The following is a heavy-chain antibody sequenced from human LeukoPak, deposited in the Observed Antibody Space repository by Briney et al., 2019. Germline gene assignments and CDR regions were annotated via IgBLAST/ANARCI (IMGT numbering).Heavy chain of an antibody. CDR1: GFTFSSYA. V-gene: IGHV3-23*01. CDR3: ARSDSSGWYYFDY. J-gene: IGHJ4*02. D-gene: IGHD6-19*01. CDR2: ISSSGGNT. Sequence: PGGSLRLSCAASGFTFSSYAMSWVRQAPGKRLEWVSGISSSGGNTYYADSVKGRFTISRDNSKNTLYLQMNSLRAEDTAVYYCARSDSSGWYYFDYWGQGTLVTVSS.